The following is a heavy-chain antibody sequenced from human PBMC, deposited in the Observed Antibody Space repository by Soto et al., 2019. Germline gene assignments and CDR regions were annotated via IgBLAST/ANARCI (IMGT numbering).Heavy chain of an antibody. J-gene: IGHJ6*02. CDR1: GYSFTSYW. Sequence: PGESLKISCKGSGYSFTSYWIGWVRQMPGKGLEWMGIIYPGDSDTRYSPSFQGQVTISADKSISTAYLQWSSLKASDTAMYYCARILAAAGIDYYYGMDVWGQGTTVTVPS. CDR2: IYPGDSDT. CDR3: ARILAAAGIDYYYGMDV. V-gene: IGHV5-51*01. D-gene: IGHD6-13*01.